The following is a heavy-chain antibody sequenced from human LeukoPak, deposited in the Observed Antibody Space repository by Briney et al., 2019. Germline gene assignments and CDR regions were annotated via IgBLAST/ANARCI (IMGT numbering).Heavy chain of an antibody. J-gene: IGHJ4*02. V-gene: IGHV4-39*01. CDR1: GGSISSSSYY. Sequence: ETSETLSLTCTVSGGSISSSSYYWGWIRQPPGKGLEWIGSIYYSGSTYYNPSLKSRVTISVDTSKNQFSLKLSSVTAADTAVYYCARLIGSGDSWSDYWGQGTLVTVSS. CDR3: ARLIGSGDSWSDY. CDR2: IYYSGST. D-gene: IGHD2-15*01.